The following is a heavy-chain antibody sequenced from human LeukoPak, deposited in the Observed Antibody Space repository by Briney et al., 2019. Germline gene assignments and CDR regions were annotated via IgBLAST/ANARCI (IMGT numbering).Heavy chain of an antibody. J-gene: IGHJ4*02. CDR1: GGSISSYF. V-gene: IGHV4-59*01. CDR3: ARYGYDFPYYFDY. Sequence: SETLSLTCTVSGGSISSYFWTWIRQPPGEGLEWIGYIYYTGSTKYIPSLKSRVTISVDTSKNQFSLKLSSVTAADTAVYFCARYGYDFPYYFDYWGQGTLVTVSA. CDR2: IYYTGST. D-gene: IGHD5-12*01.